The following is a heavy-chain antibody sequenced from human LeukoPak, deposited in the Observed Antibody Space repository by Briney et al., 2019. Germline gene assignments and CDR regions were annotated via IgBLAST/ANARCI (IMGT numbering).Heavy chain of an antibody. J-gene: IGHJ4*02. CDR2: INPNSGGT. D-gene: IGHD1-26*01. Sequence: ASVKVSCEASGYTFTGYYMHWVPQAPGQGLEWMGWINPNSGGTNYAQKFEGRVTMTRETSISTAYMELSRLRSEDTAVYYCARAAALVGATGPYFDYWGQGTLVTVSS. V-gene: IGHV1-2*02. CDR1: GYTFTGYY. CDR3: ARAAALVGATGPYFDY.